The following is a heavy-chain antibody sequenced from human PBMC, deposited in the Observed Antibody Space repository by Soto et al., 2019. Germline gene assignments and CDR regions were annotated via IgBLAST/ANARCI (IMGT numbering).Heavy chain of an antibody. CDR3: ARMTGILTGYSPRIIYYSGMDV. D-gene: IGHD3-9*01. Sequence: GESLKISCKASGYSFTSYWIGWVRQMPGKGLEWMGIIYPGDSDTKYSPSLQGQVTISADTSKNQVVLTMTNLDYEDTATYYCARMTGILTGYSPRIIYYSGMDVWGQGTTVTVSS. CDR2: IYPGDSDT. V-gene: IGHV5-51*01. CDR1: GYSFTSYW. J-gene: IGHJ6*02.